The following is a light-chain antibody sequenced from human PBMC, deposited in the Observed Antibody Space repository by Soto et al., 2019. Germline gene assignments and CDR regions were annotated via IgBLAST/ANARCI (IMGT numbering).Light chain of an antibody. CDR2: AAS. J-gene: IGKJ1*01. CDR3: QYRGT. Sequence: AIRMTQSPSSFSASTGDRVTITCRASQGISSYLAWYQQRPGKAPKLLIYAASTLQSGVPSRFSGSGSGTDFTLTISSLQPEDVATYYCQYRGTFGQGTKVDIK. V-gene: IGKV1-8*01. CDR1: QGISSY.